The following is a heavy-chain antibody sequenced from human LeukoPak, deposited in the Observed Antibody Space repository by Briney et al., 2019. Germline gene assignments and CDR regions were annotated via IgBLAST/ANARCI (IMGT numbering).Heavy chain of an antibody. CDR3: ASLGRSFDY. Sequence: GGSLRLSCAGSGFTFSSYAMSWVRQAPGKGLEWVSAISGSGSRTYYADSVKGRFTISRDNSKNTLYLQMNSLRAEDTAVYYCASLGRSFDYWGQGTLVTVSS. CDR1: GFTFSSYA. J-gene: IGHJ4*02. CDR2: ISGSGSRT. V-gene: IGHV3-23*01.